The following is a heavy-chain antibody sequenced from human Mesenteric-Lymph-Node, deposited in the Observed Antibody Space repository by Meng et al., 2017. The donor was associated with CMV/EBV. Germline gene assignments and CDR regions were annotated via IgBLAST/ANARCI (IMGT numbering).Heavy chain of an antibody. CDR3: AREWGYYGLDV. CDR2: IYYSGST. Sequence: SETLSLTCTVSGGSISSGNYYWSWIRQPPGKGLEWIGYIYYSGSTYYNPSLKSRITISVDTSKNQFSLKLSSVTAADTAVYYCAREWGYYGLDVWGQGTTVTVSS. V-gene: IGHV4-30-4*08. CDR1: GGSISSGNYY. D-gene: IGHD3-16*01. J-gene: IGHJ6*02.